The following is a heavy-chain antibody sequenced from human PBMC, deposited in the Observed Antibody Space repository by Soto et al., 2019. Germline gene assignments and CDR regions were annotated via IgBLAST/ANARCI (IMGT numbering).Heavy chain of an antibody. CDR1: GGTFSSYA. D-gene: IGHD3-3*01. J-gene: IGHJ6*02. Sequence: SVKVSCKASGGTFSSYAISWVRQAPGQGLEWMGGIIPIFGTANYAQKFQGRVTITADESTSTAYMELSSRRSEDTAVYYCASSGSEMSPRLRFLDWLSRALYYYYYCMDVWGQGTTVSVSS. V-gene: IGHV1-69*13. CDR3: ASSGSEMSPRLRFLDWLSRALYYYYYCMDV. CDR2: IIPIFGTA.